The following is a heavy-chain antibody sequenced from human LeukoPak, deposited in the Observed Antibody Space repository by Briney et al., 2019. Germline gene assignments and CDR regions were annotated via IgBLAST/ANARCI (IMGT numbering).Heavy chain of an antibody. CDR2: ISGSGGST. Sequence: GGSLRLSCAASGFTFSSYAMSWVRQAPGKRLEWVSAISGSGGSTYYADSVKGRFTISRDNSKNTLYLQMNSLRAEDTAVYYCAKDRYYYDSSGYYPYFFDYWGQRTLVTVSS. D-gene: IGHD3-22*01. CDR1: GFTFSSYA. V-gene: IGHV3-23*01. J-gene: IGHJ4*02. CDR3: AKDRYYYDSSGYYPYFFDY.